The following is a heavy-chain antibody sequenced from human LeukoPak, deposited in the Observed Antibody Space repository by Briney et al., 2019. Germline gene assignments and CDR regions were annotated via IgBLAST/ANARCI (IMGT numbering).Heavy chain of an antibody. CDR2: IYSGGNT. V-gene: IGHV3-53*01. Sequence: VGSLRLSCAASGFTVSSNYMSWVRQAPGKGLEWVSAIYSGGNTYYADSVKGRFTVSRDNSKNTLYLQMNSLRAEDTAVYYCATSEWELHSDYWGQGTLFTVSS. J-gene: IGHJ4*02. CDR1: GFTVSSNY. D-gene: IGHD1-7*01. CDR3: ATSEWELHSDY.